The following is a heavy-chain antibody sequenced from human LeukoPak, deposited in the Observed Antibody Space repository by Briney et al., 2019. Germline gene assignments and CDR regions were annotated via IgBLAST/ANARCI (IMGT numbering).Heavy chain of an antibody. V-gene: IGHV1-8*01. CDR3: ARDQSQWQVPQHWFDP. Sequence: ASVKVSCKASGYTFTSYDINWVRQATGQGLEWMGWMNPNGGNTGYAQKFQGRVTMTRNTSISTAYMELSSLRSEDTAVYYCARDQSQWQVPQHWFDPWGQGTPVTVSS. J-gene: IGHJ5*02. D-gene: IGHD6-19*01. CDR1: GYTFTSYD. CDR2: MNPNGGNT.